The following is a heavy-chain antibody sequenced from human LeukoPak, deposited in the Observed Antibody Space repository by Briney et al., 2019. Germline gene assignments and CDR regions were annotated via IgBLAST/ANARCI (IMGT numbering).Heavy chain of an antibody. CDR1: GFTFSSYW. J-gene: IGHJ4*02. CDR3: ARGIVGATTIEY. Sequence: GGSLRLSCAASGFTFSSYWMHWVRQAPGRGLVWVSRIKPDGSRTAYAGSVKGRFTISRDNAKNTLYLQMNSLRAEETAVYYCARGIVGATTIEYWGQGTLVTVSS. V-gene: IGHV3-74*01. D-gene: IGHD1-26*01. CDR2: IKPDGSRT.